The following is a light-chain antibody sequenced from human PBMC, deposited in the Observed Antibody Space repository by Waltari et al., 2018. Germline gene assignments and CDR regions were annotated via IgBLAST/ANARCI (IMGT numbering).Light chain of an antibody. Sequence: DIVLTQSPATPSLSPGERDTPSCRASQSVSSYLAWYQQKPGQAPRLLIYDASNRATGIPARFSGSGSGTDFTLTISSLEPEDVAVYYCQQRSNWPPLTFGGGTRVEIK. CDR2: DAS. J-gene: IGKJ4*01. V-gene: IGKV3-11*01. CDR3: QQRSNWPPLT. CDR1: QSVSSY.